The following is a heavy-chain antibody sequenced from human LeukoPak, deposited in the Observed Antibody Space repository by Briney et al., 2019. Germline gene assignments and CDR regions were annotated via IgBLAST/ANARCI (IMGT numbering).Heavy chain of an antibody. CDR3: ARGGFDP. J-gene: IGHJ5*02. CDR2: IYHSGST. V-gene: IGHV4-38-2*02. CDR1: GYSISSGYY. Sequence: PSETLSLTCTVSGYSISSGYYWGWIRQPPGKGLEWIGSIYHSGSTYYNPSLKSRVTISVDTSKNQFSLKLSSVTAADTAVYYCARGGFDPWGQGTLVTVSS. D-gene: IGHD3-16*01.